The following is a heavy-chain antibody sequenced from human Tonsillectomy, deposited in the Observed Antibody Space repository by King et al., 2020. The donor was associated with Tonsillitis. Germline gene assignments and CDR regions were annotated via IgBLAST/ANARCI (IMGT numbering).Heavy chain of an antibody. Sequence: QLVQSGAEVKKPGASVKVSCKASGYTFTGYYMHWVRQAPGQGLEWMGWINPSSGGTNHAQKFQGRRTMTRDTSISTAYMELSRLKSDDTAVYYCARGFAEYFQHWGQGTLVTVSS. V-gene: IGHV1-2*02. CDR1: GYTFTGYY. CDR2: INPSSGGT. CDR3: ARGFAEYFQH. J-gene: IGHJ1*01.